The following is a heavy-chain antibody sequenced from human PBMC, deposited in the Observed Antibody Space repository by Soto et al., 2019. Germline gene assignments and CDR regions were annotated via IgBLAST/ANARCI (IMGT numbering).Heavy chain of an antibody. CDR2: IWYDGSNK. V-gene: IGHV3-33*01. D-gene: IGHD6-19*01. Sequence: QVQLVESGGGVVQPGRSPRLSCAASGFTFSSYGMHWVRQAPGKGLEWVAVIWYDGSNKYYADSVKGRFTISRDNSKNTLYLQMNSLRAEDTAVYYCARGGWAVAGDWGQGTLVTVSS. J-gene: IGHJ4*02. CDR1: GFTFSSYG. CDR3: ARGGWAVAGD.